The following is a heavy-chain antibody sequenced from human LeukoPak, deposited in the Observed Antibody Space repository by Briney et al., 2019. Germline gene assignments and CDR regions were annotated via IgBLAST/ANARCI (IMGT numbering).Heavy chain of an antibody. D-gene: IGHD3-10*01. CDR2: ISGGGFI. Sequence: GGSLRLSCAASGFTVSIHYMSWVRQAPGKGPEWVSIISGGGFINYADSVRGRFTTSRDNSKNTLYLQMNSLRDEDTAVYYCARDRDYSGSGSPDYWGQGTLVTVSS. CDR1: GFTVSIHY. V-gene: IGHV3-66*01. CDR3: ARDRDYSGSGSPDY. J-gene: IGHJ4*02.